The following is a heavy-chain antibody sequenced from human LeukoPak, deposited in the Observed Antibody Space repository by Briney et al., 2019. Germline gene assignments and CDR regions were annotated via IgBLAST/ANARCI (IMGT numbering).Heavy chain of an antibody. V-gene: IGHV3-30*18. D-gene: IGHD2-15*01. Sequence: TGGSLRLSCAASGFTFRNYGMHWVRQAPGKGLEWVAVISYDGSNKYYADSMKGRFTISRDNSKNTLFLQTDSLRGEDTAVYYCANGGYYSLDSWGQGTLVTVSS. J-gene: IGHJ4*02. CDR1: GFTFRNYG. CDR2: ISYDGSNK. CDR3: ANGGYYSLDS.